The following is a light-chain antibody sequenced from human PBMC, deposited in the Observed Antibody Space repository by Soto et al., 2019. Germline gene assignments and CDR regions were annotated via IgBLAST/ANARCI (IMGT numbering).Light chain of an antibody. CDR1: QSVSAN. J-gene: IGKJ4*01. V-gene: IGKV3D-15*01. CDR2: GAS. Sequence: EIVMTQSPASVSMSPGERATLSCRASQSVSANLAWYQQKFGQAPRLLIHGASTRATGVAARFSGSGSGTEFILTISSLQSEDFAVYYCQQYNDWPLTFGGGTKVEIK. CDR3: QQYNDWPLT.